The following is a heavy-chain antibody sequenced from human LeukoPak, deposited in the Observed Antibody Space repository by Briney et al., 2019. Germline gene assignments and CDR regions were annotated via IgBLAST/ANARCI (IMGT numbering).Heavy chain of an antibody. D-gene: IGHD3-22*01. J-gene: IGHJ5*02. V-gene: IGHV4-34*01. CDR2: INHSGST. CDR3: ARPRRYYYDSSGYYKYNWFDP. CDR1: GGSFSGYY. Sequence: SETLSLTCAVYGGSFSGYYWSWIRKPPGRGLEWIGEINHSGSTNYNPSLKSRVTISVDTSKNQFSLKLSSVTAADTAVYYCARPRRYYYDSSGYYKYNWFDPWGQGTLVTVSS.